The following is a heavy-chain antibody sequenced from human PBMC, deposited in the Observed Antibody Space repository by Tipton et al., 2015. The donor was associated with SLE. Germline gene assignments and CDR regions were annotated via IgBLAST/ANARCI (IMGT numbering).Heavy chain of an antibody. Sequence: GSLRLSCAASGFSVGDNYVNWVRQAPGKGLEWVSGLYSGGKTYHADSVKGRFTISRDNSKNTLYMQMNSLRAEDTAVYYCARRINLDYWGQGTLVTVSS. J-gene: IGHJ4*02. D-gene: IGHD3-16*01. CDR2: LYSGGKT. V-gene: IGHV3-66*02. CDR1: GFSVGDNY. CDR3: ARRINLDY.